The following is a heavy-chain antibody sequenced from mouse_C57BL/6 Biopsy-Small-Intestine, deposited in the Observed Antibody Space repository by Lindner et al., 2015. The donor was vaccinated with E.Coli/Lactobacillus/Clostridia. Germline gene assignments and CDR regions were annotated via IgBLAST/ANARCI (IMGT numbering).Heavy chain of an antibody. CDR3: ARGDGYYFDY. D-gene: IGHD2-3*01. V-gene: IGHV1-82*01. Sequence: VQLQESGPVLVKPGASVRISCKASGYAFSNSWMNWMKQRPGKGLEWIGRIYPGDGDTNYNGKFKGKATLTADKSSSSAYMQLSSLTSEDSAVYFCARGDGYYFDYWGQGTTLHSLL. CDR2: IYPGDGDT. CDR1: GYAFSNSW. J-gene: IGHJ2*01.